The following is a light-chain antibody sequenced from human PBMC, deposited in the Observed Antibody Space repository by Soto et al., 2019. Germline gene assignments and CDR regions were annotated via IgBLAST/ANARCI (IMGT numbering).Light chain of an antibody. CDR2: DAS. V-gene: IGKV1-5*01. J-gene: IGKJ5*01. Sequence: DIQLTQSPSTLSAAVGDSVTITCRASQKIRNLLAWYQQKPGRAPKPLIFDASTLRTGVPSRFSGSGSGSEFNFPITGLQPDDFATYFCQQYYTYATFGHGTRLEI. CDR1: QKIRNL. CDR3: QQYYTYAT.